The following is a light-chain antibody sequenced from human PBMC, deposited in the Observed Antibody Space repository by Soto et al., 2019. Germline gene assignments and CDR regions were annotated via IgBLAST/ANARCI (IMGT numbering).Light chain of an antibody. CDR3: SSYTSSSTLLYV. V-gene: IGLV2-14*01. J-gene: IGLJ1*01. Sequence: QSVLTQPASVSGSPGQSITISCTGTSSDVGGYNYVSWYQQHPGKAPKLMIYDVSKRPSGVPNRFSGSKSGNTASLTISGLQAEDEAEYYCSSYTSSSTLLYVFGTGTKLTVL. CDR2: DVS. CDR1: SSDVGGYNY.